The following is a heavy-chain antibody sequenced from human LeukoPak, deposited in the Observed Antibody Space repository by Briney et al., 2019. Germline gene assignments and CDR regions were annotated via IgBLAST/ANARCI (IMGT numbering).Heavy chain of an antibody. D-gene: IGHD2-8*01. CDR2: ISSSASTM. J-gene: IGHJ3*02. CDR1: GFTFSSYW. CDR3: TRGGYCTNGVCYRYNAFEI. Sequence: GGSLRLSCAASGFTFSSYWMTWVRQAPGKGLEWVSYISSSASTMYYADSVKGRFTISRDNAKNSLYLQMNSLRAEDTAVYYCTRGGYCTNGVCYRYNAFEIWGQGTMVTVSS. V-gene: IGHV3-48*04.